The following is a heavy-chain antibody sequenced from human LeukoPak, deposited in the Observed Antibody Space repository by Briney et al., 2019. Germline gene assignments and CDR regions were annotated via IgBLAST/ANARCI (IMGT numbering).Heavy chain of an antibody. J-gene: IGHJ5*02. D-gene: IGHD2-2*01. CDR3: TRSTRATIVVPAARAFDP. CDR2: IYYSGST. CDR1: GGSISSGGYY. Sequence: SETLSLTCTVSGGSISSGGYYWSWIRQHPGKGLEWIGYIYYSGSTYYNPSLKSRVTISVDTSKNQFSLKLSSVTAADTAVYYCTRSTRATIVVPAARAFDPWGQGTLVTVSS. V-gene: IGHV4-31*03.